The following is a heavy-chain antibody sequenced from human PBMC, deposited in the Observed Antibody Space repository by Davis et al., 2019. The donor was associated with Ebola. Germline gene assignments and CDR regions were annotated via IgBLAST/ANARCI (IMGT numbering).Heavy chain of an antibody. D-gene: IGHD3-10*01. CDR3: AKARGITTGYYYHGMDV. J-gene: IGHJ6*02. CDR2: ISSSGGST. CDR1: GFNFDINA. Sequence: AGSLRLSCAASGFNFDINAMAWVRQAPGKGLEWVSTISSSGGSTYYADSVKGRFTISRDNSKNTLSLQMNSLRTEDTAVYYCAKARGITTGYYYHGMDVWGQGTTVTVSS. V-gene: IGHV3-23*01.